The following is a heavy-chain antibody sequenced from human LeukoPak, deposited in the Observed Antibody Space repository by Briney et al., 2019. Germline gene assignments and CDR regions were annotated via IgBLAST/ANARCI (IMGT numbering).Heavy chain of an antibody. CDR1: GGSISSYY. J-gene: IGHJ5*02. CDR2: IYYSGST. V-gene: IGHV4-59*01. Sequence: ASETLSLTCTVSGGSISSYYWSWIRQPPGKGLEWIGYIYYSGSTNYNPSLKSRVTISVDTSKNQFSPKLSSVTAADTAVYYCARDLSWFDPWGQGTLVTVSS. CDR3: ARDLSWFDP.